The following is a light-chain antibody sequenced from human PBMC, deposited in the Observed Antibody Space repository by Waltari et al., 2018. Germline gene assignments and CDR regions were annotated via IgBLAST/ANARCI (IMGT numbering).Light chain of an antibody. Sequence: EIVLTQSPGTLSLSPGERATLSCRASQTVSRYLAWYQQKPGQAPRLLIYDASSRATGIPDRFSGSGSGTDFSLTSSRLEPEDFAVYYCQKYGTLPATFGQGTKVQMK. CDR2: DAS. CDR1: QTVSRY. CDR3: QKYGTLPAT. J-gene: IGKJ1*01. V-gene: IGKV3-20*01.